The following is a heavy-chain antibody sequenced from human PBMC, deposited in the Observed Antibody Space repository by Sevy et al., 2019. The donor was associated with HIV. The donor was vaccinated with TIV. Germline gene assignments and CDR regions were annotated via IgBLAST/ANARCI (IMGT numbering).Heavy chain of an antibody. CDR2: IIPIFGTA. Sequence: ASVKVSCKASGGTFSSYAINWVRQAPGQGLEWMGGIIPIFGTANYAQKFQGRVTTTADESTSTAYIELSSLRSEDTAVYYCARSFDSEGAFDVWGQGTMVTVSS. CDR1: GGTFSSYA. V-gene: IGHV1-69*13. J-gene: IGHJ3*01. CDR3: ARSFDSEGAFDV.